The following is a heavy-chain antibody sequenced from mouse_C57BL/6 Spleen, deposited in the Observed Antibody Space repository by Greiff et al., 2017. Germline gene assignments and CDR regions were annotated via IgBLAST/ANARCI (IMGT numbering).Heavy chain of an antibody. CDR3: ARPYYGYDEGFAY. D-gene: IGHD2-9*01. J-gene: IGHJ3*01. CDR1: GFTFSDSG. V-gene: IGHV5-17*01. CDR2: ISSGSSTI. Sequence: EVQGVESGGGLVKPGGSLKLSCAASGFTFSDSGMHWVRQAPEKGLAWVAYISSGSSTIYYADTVKGRFTISRDNAKNTLFLQMTSLRSEDTAMYYCARPYYGYDEGFAYWGQGTLVTVSA.